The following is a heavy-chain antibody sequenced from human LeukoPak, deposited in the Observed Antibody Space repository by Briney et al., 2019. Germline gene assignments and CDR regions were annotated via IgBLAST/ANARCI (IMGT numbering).Heavy chain of an antibody. V-gene: IGHV4-34*01. J-gene: IGHJ4*02. CDR3: ARAYSGIVVVPAARTRWDY. CDR2: INHSGST. Sequence: SETLSLTCAVYGGSFSGYYWSWIRQPPGKGLEWIGEINHSGSTSYNPSLKSRVTISVDTSKNQFSLKLSSVTAADTAVYYCARAYSGIVVVPAARTRWDYWGQGTLVTVSS. CDR1: GGSFSGYY. D-gene: IGHD2-2*01.